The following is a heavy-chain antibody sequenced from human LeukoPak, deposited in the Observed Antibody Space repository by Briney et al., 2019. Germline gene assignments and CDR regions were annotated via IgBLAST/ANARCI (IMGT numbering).Heavy chain of an antibody. D-gene: IGHD2-8*01. Sequence: PSETLSLTCTVSGGSISSGDYYWSWIRQPPGKGLEWIRYIYYSGSTYYNPSLKSRVTISVDTSKNQFSLKLSSVTAADTAVYYCARDTGCTNGVCYTGFDYWGQGTLVTVSS. CDR2: IYYSGST. V-gene: IGHV4-30-4*08. CDR3: ARDTGCTNGVCYTGFDY. CDR1: GGSISSGDYY. J-gene: IGHJ4*02.